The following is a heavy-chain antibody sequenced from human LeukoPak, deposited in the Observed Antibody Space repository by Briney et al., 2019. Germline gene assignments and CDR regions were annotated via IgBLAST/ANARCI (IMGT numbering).Heavy chain of an antibody. CDR1: GGSISSYY. CDR2: IYTSGST. CDR3: AREKYGSGSLKAHAFDI. J-gene: IGHJ3*02. V-gene: IGHV4-4*07. Sequence: NPSETLSLTCTVSGGSISSYYWTWTRQPAGKGLEWIGRIYTSGSTNYNPSLKSRVTMSVDASRNQFSLKLSSVTAADTAVYYCAREKYGSGSLKAHAFDIWGQGTMVTVSS. D-gene: IGHD3-10*01.